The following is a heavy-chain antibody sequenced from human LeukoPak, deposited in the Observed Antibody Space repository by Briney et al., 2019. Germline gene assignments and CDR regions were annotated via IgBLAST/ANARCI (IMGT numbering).Heavy chain of an antibody. D-gene: IGHD2-2*01. Sequence: GGSLRLSCAASGFTFTSYSMNWVRQAPGKGLEWVSTISGGGGSTFYADSVKGRFTISRDNSKNTLYLQMNSLRAEDTAVYYCAKTRPKLGYCSSTSCYGDVDYWGQGTLVTVSS. V-gene: IGHV3-23*01. CDR2: ISGGGGST. CDR3: AKTRPKLGYCSSTSCYGDVDY. J-gene: IGHJ4*02. CDR1: GFTFTSYS.